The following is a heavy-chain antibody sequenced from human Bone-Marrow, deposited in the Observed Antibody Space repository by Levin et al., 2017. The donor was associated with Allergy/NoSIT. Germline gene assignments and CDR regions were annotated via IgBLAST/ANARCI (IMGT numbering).Heavy chain of an antibody. CDR1: GFTFNTYA. J-gene: IGHJ4*02. V-gene: IGHV3-23*01. D-gene: IGHD3-16*01. CDR3: ARRLITTTIGMDY. Sequence: GESLKISCVASGFTFNTYAMCWDRQTAGQGMEWVAVISSGSGSLTYYADSVRGRFAISRDNSKNTVYLQMNSLRDEDTSLYYCARRLITTTIGMDYWGQGTLVTVSP. CDR2: ISSGSGSLT.